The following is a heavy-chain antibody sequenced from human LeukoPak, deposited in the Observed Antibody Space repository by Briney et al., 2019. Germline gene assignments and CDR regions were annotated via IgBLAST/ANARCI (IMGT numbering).Heavy chain of an antibody. CDR2: IYYSGST. V-gene: IGHV4-59*08. CDR3: ASRRGYCSSTSCHGAFDI. CDR1: GGSISSYY. D-gene: IGHD2-2*01. J-gene: IGHJ3*02. Sequence: SETLSLTCTVSGGSISSYYWSWIRQPPGKGLEWIGYIYYSGSTNYSPSLRSRVTISVDTSKNQFSLKLRSVTAADTAVYYCASRRGYCSSTSCHGAFDIWGQGTMVTVSS.